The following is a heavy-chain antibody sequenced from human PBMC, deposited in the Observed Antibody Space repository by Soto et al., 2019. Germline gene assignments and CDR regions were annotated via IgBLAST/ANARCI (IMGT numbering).Heavy chain of an antibody. D-gene: IGHD2-21*02. CDR2: INAGSGYT. Sequence: QVQLVQSGAEVKKPGASVKVSCKASGYSFTSYSMHWVRQAPGQRLEWLGWINAGSGYTKYSQKFQGRVTLTRDTFATTAYMELSSLRSEDTAVYYCARGLPGYFDNFRQGTLGTVSS. CDR3: ARGLPGYFDN. CDR1: GYSFTSYS. V-gene: IGHV1-3*01. J-gene: IGHJ4*02.